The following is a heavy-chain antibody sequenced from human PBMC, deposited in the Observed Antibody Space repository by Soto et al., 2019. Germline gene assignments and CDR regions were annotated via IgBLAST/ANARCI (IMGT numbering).Heavy chain of an antibody. V-gene: IGHV3-23*01. CDR3: AKRSSPEDIVVVPANYYYYYMDV. J-gene: IGHJ6*03. D-gene: IGHD2-2*01. CDR2: ISGSGGST. CDR1: GFTFSSYA. Sequence: GGSLRLSCAASGFTFSSYAMSWVRQAPGKGLEWVSAISGSGGSTYYADSVKGRFTISRDNSKNTLYLQMNSLRAEDTAVYYCAKRSSPEDIVVVPANYYYYYMDVWGKGTTVTVSS.